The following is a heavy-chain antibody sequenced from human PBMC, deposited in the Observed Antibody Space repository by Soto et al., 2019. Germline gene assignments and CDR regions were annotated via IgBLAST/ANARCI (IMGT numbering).Heavy chain of an antibody. Sequence: SETLSLTCTVSGDSVSSDRYYWTWIRQTPGKGLEWIGYIYSSGSTKYNPSLKSRVTISLDTSSNQFSLELTPVTAADTSVYYCARDIRGYSRAFDYWGQGTLVTVSS. CDR3: ARDIRGYSRAFDY. J-gene: IGHJ4*02. D-gene: IGHD5-12*01. CDR2: IYSSGST. CDR1: GDSVSSDRYY. V-gene: IGHV4-61*01.